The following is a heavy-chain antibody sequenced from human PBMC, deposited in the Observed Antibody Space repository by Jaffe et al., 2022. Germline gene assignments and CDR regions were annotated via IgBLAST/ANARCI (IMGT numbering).Heavy chain of an antibody. CDR1: GFTFSNYA. CDR2: ISSGGGST. Sequence: EVQLVESGGGLVQPGGSLRLSCAASGFTFSNYAMHWVRQAPGKGLEYVSAISSGGGSTYYANSVKGRFTISRDNSKNTLYLQMGSLRAEDMAVYYCARRRDGYNYYFDYWGQGTLVTVSS. J-gene: IGHJ4*02. D-gene: IGHD5-12*01. V-gene: IGHV3-64*01. CDR3: ARRRDGYNYYFDY.